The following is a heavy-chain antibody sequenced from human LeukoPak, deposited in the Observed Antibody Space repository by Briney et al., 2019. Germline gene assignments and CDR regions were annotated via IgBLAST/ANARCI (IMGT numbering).Heavy chain of an antibody. J-gene: IGHJ5*02. D-gene: IGHD6-13*01. CDR1: GFTFGDYA. V-gene: IGHV3-9*01. CDR2: ISWNSGGI. CDR3: AKSVGSSWYWWFDP. Sequence: GGSLRLSCTASGFTFGDYAMSWIRQAPGKGLEWVSGISWNSGGIGYADSVKGRFTISRDNAKNSLYLQMNSLRAEDTALYYCAKSVGSSWYWWFDPWGQGTLVTVSS.